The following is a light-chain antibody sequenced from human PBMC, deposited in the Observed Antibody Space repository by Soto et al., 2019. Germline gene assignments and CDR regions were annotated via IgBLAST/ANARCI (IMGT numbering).Light chain of an antibody. CDR1: QSVLDSSNNKNY. CDR3: QQYYTTPLT. J-gene: IGKJ4*01. Sequence: DIVMTQSPDSLAVSLGERATINCKSSQSVLDSSNNKNYLAWYQQKPGQPPKLFIYWASTRESGVPDRFTVSGSGTDFTLTNSSLQAEDVAVYYCQQYYTTPLTFGGGTKVEIK. CDR2: WAS. V-gene: IGKV4-1*01.